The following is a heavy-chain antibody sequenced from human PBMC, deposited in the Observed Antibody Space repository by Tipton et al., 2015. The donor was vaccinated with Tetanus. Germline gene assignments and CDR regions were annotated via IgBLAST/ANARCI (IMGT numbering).Heavy chain of an antibody. Sequence: TLSLTCAVSGGSISSGDYSWSWIRQPPGKGLEWIGYIYDSGSTYYNPSLKSRVTISEDRSKNQISLRLRPVTAADTAVYYCARVKGTYNHYGLDVWGQGTTVTVAS. V-gene: IGHV4-30-2*01. CDR2: IYDSGST. CDR1: GGSISSGDYS. CDR3: ARVKGTYNHYGLDV. J-gene: IGHJ6*02. D-gene: IGHD3-10*01.